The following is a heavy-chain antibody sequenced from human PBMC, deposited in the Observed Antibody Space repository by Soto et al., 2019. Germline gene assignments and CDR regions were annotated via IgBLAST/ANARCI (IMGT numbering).Heavy chain of an antibody. V-gene: IGHV4-59*01. CDR1: GGSISSYY. Sequence: PSETLFLTCTVSGGSISSYYWSWIRQPPGKGLEWIGYIYYSGSTNYNPSLKSRATISVDTSKNQFSLKLSSVTAADTAAYYFARASQNYCSSTSCYDFVDYWGQGTLVTVSS. J-gene: IGHJ4*02. D-gene: IGHD2-2*01. CDR2: IYYSGST. CDR3: ARASQNYCSSTSCYDFVDY.